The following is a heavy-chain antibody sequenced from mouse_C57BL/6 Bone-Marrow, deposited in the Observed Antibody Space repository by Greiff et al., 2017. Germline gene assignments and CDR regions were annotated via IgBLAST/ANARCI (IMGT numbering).Heavy chain of an antibody. Sequence: EVKLQESGGGLVQPKGSLKLSCAASGFSFNTYAMNWVRQAPGKGLEWVARIRSKSNNYATYYADSVKDRFTISRDDSESMLYLQMNNLKTEDTAMYYCVRPPFYYYGRWYFDVWGTGTTVTVSS. CDR1: GFSFNTYA. CDR3: VRPPFYYYGRWYFDV. V-gene: IGHV10-1*01. J-gene: IGHJ1*03. CDR2: IRSKSNNYAT. D-gene: IGHD1-1*01.